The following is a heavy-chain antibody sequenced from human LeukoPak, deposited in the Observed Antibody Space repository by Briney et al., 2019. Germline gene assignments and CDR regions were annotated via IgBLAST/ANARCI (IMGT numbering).Heavy chain of an antibody. Sequence: GGSLRLSCAASGFTFSGYWMSWVRQAPGKGLEWVANIKQDGSEKYYVDSVKGRFTISRDNAKNSLFLQMNSLRAEDTAVYYCVKEDEAYYFDYWGQGTLLTVSS. CDR2: IKQDGSEK. V-gene: IGHV3-7*01. CDR3: VKEDEAYYFDY. CDR1: GFTFSGYW. J-gene: IGHJ4*02.